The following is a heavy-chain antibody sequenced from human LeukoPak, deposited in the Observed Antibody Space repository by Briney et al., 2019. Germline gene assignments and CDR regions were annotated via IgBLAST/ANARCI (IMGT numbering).Heavy chain of an antibody. D-gene: IGHD6-13*01. CDR3: ARCMVLSQGWCNWFDP. J-gene: IGHJ5*02. Sequence: GGSLRLSCAASGFDVTTYAMTWVRQAPAKELEWVSSIRIGGGGTYYADSVKGRFTISRDNSENTLHLQMNNLRVEDTARYFCARCMVLSQGWCNWFDPWGKGTLVTVSS. CDR2: IRIGGGGT. V-gene: IGHV3-23*01. CDR1: GFDVTTYA.